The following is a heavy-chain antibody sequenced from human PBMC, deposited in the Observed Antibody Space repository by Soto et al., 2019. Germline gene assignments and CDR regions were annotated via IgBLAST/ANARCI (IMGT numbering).Heavy chain of an antibody. V-gene: IGHV3-48*02. J-gene: IGHJ2*01. D-gene: IGHD3-10*01. CDR3: ARVLKESGGRRDWYFDL. Sequence: GGSLRLSCAASGFTFSSYSMNWVRQAPGKGLEWVSYISSSSSTIYYADSVKGRFTISRDNAKNSLYLQMNSLRDEDMAVYYCARVLKESGGRRDWYFDLWGRGTLVTVSS. CDR2: ISSSSSTI. CDR1: GFTFSSYS.